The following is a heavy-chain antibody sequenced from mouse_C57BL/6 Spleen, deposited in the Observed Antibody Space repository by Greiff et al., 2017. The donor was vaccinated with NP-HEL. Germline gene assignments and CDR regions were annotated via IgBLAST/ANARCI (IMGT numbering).Heavy chain of an antibody. CDR2: INPNNGGT. CDR3: ARSGIYYGRSPGDFDY. CDR1: GYTFTDYN. D-gene: IGHD1-1*01. J-gene: IGHJ2*01. V-gene: IGHV1-18*01. Sequence: EVQLQQSGPELVKPGASVKIPCKASGYTFTDYNMDWVKQSHGKSLEWIGDINPNNGGTIDNQKFKGKATLTVDKSSSTAYMELRSLTSEDTAVYYCARSGIYYGRSPGDFDYWGQCTTLTVSS.